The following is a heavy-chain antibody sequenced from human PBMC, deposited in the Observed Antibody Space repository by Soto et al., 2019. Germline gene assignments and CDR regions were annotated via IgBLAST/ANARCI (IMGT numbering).Heavy chain of an antibody. V-gene: IGHV6-1*01. CDR2: TYYRSKWYN. J-gene: IGHJ6*02. CDR3: ARGRPPGVPKVKGYSYARYYYYGMDV. D-gene: IGHD5-18*01. Sequence: PSQTLSRTCAISGDSVSSNSAAWNWIRQSPSRGLEWLGRTYYRSKWYNDYAVSVKSRITINPDTSKNQFSLQLNSVTPEDTAVYYCARGRPPGVPKVKGYSYARYYYYGMDVWGQGTTVTVSS. CDR1: GDSVSSNSAA.